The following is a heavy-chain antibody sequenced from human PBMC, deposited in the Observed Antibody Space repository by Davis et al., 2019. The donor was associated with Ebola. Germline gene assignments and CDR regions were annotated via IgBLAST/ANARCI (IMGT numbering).Heavy chain of an antibody. J-gene: IGHJ4*02. CDR3: ARDLGWLRLGYFDY. V-gene: IGHV4-30-4*01. CDR1: GGSISSGDYY. D-gene: IGHD5-12*01. CDR2: IYYSGST. Sequence: MPSETLSLTCTVSGGSISSGDYYWSWIRQPPGKGLEWIGYIYYSGSTNYNPSLKSRVTISVDKSKNQFSLKLSSVTAADTAVYYCARDLGWLRLGYFDYWGQGTLVTVSS.